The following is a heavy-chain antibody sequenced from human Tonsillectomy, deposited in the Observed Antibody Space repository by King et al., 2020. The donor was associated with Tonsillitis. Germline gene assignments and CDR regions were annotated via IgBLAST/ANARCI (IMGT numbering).Heavy chain of an antibody. Sequence: VQLPQWGAGLLKPSETLSLTCAVYGGSFSGYYWSWIRQPPGKGLEWIGEINHSGSTNYNPSLKSRVTISVDTSKNQFSLMMSSVTAADTAVYYCARGMYYDFWSGYYGQSYYYYGMDVWGQGTTVTVSS. V-gene: IGHV4-34*01. D-gene: IGHD3-3*01. CDR1: GGSFSGYY. CDR2: INHSGST. J-gene: IGHJ6*02. CDR3: ARGMYYDFWSGYYGQSYYYYGMDV.